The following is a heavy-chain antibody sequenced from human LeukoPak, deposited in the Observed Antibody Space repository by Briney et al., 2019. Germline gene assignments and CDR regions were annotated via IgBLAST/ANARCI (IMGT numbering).Heavy chain of an antibody. CDR3: ARPSGSVTIFGVVDYFDY. CDR1: GFTFSSYA. CDR2: VAYDGSNE. V-gene: IGHV3-30*04. Sequence: GGSLRLSCAASGFTFSSYAMSWVRQAPGKGLDWVASVAYDGSNENYAESVKGRFTISRDNSKNMLYLQMNSLRAEDTAVYFCARPSGSVTIFGVVDYFDYWGPGTLVTVSS. J-gene: IGHJ4*02. D-gene: IGHD3-3*01.